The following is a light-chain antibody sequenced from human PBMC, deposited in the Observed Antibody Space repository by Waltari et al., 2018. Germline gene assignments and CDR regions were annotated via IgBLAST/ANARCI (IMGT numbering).Light chain of an antibody. CDR2: AAS. V-gene: IGKV3-20*01. CDR3: QNHERLPAT. CDR1: HKSGTY. J-gene: IGKJ1*01. Sequence: LTQSPGTLFLSPGERATLTCRASHKSGTYLGWYQQKPGQAPRLLMYAASRRPTGIPDRVSGSGSGTDFRLTISRLEPEDFAVYYCQNHERLPATFGQGTKVEIK.